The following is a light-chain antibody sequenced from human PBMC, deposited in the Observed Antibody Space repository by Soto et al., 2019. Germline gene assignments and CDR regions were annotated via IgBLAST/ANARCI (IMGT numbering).Light chain of an antibody. Sequence: EIVMTQSPATLSVSPGERATLSCRASESASTNLAWYQQRPCQAPWPLIYATSTRATGIPARFTGSGSGTEFTLTSGNLQSEDFGVYYCQQYNKWPLIFGGGTKVVSK. CDR1: ESASTN. CDR2: ATS. CDR3: QQYNKWPLI. V-gene: IGKV3-15*01. J-gene: IGKJ4*01.